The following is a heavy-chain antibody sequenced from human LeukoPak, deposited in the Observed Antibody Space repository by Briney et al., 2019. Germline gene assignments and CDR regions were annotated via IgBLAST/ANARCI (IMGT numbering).Heavy chain of an antibody. CDR2: IYYSGST. V-gene: IGHV4-59*01. CDR1: GGSISSYY. D-gene: IGHD6-25*01. Sequence: SETPSLTCTVSGGSISSYYWSWIRQPPGKGLEWIGYIYYSGSTNYNPSLKSRVIISVDSSKNLFSLKLSSVTAADAAVYYCARGRIAAGKSGYDYYYYMDVWGKGTTVTVSS. CDR3: ARGRIAAGKSGYDYYYYMDV. J-gene: IGHJ6*03.